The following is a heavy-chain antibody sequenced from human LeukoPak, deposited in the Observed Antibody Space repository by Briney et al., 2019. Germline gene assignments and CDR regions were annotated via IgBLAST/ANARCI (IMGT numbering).Heavy chain of an antibody. V-gene: IGHV3-64*04. CDR1: GFTFSNYA. Sequence: PGGSLRLSCSASGFTFSNYAMNWFRQAPGKGLEYVSVIGPNGGDAYYADSVKGRFTISRDNAKNSLFLQMSGLRAEDTAIYYCARWRSQQSEFDLWGQGTLATVSS. CDR3: ARWRSQQSEFDL. J-gene: IGHJ4*02. CDR2: IGPNGGDA. D-gene: IGHD1/OR15-1a*01.